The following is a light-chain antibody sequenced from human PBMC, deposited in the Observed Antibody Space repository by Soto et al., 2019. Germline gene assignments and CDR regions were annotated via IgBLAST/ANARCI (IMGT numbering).Light chain of an antibody. CDR2: AAS. CDR1: QAISNY. CDR3: QKYNIAPWT. V-gene: IGKV1-27*01. J-gene: IGKJ1*01. Sequence: DIQMTQSPSSLSAYVGDRVTITCRASQAISNYLAWYQQEPGKVPKLLIYAASTLQSGVPSRFSGSGSGTDFTLTISSLQPEDVATYYCQKYNIAPWTFGQGTKVEIK.